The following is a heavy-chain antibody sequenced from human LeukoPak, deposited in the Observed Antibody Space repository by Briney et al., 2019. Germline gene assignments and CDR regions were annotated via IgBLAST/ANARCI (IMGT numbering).Heavy chain of an antibody. J-gene: IGHJ4*02. D-gene: IGHD1-26*01. CDR1: GGSISSYH. CDR3: ARDDGTSGSYYDY. CDR2: IYYSGST. V-gene: IGHV4-59*12. Sequence: SETLSLTCTVSGGSISSYHWTWIRQPPGKGLEWIGYIYYSGSTNYNPSLKSRVTISVDTSKNQFSLKLSSVTAADTAVYYCARDDGTSGSYYDYWGQGTLVTVSS.